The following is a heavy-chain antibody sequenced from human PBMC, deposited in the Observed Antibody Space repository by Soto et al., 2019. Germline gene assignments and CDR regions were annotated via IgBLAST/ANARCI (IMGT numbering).Heavy chain of an antibody. CDR3: ARESLIYYFDY. CDR1: GGSISSYY. J-gene: IGHJ4*02. V-gene: IGHV4-59*01. D-gene: IGHD2-15*01. Sequence: PSETLSLTCSGSGGSISSYYWSWIRQPPGKGLEWIGYIYYSGSTNYNPSLKSRVTISVDTSKNQFSLKLSSVTAADTAVYYCARESLIYYFDYWGQGTLVTVS. CDR2: IYYSGST.